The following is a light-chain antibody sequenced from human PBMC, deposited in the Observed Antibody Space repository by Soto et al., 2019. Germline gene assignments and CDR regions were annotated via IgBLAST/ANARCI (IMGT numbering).Light chain of an antibody. J-gene: IGKJ1*01. CDR1: QSFRGL. V-gene: IGKV3-11*01. CDR2: DAY. CDR3: QQRHMWPIT. Sequence: VFTQSPVTLSLSPGERATLSCMASQSFRGLLAWYQQKPGQAPRLLIYDAYNRAAGIPPRFSGSGSGTDFTLTISSLEPEDSAVYYCQQRHMWPITFGQGTKVDIK.